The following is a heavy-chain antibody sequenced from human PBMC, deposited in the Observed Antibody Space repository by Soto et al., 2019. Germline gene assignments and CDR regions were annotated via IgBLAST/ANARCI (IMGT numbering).Heavy chain of an antibody. CDR1: VFTFSAYA. J-gene: IGHJ5*02. D-gene: IGHD2-15*01. CDR3: AKRGGPVVQAALWFDH. CDR2: ISGDASRT. Sequence: GGSLRLSCAASVFTFSAYAMTWVRQAPGKGLEWVSAISGDASRTYYADSVKGRFSISRDNSKNTLFLQMNSLKAEETALYYCAKRGGPVVQAALWFDHWGQGTPVTVXS. V-gene: IGHV3-23*01.